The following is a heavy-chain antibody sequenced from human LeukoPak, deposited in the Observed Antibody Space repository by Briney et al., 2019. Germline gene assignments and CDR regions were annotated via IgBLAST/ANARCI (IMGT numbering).Heavy chain of an antibody. Sequence: SVKVSCKASGGTFSSYAISWVRQAPGQGLEWMGGVFPIFGTANYAQKFQGRVTITADKSTSTAYMERSSLRSEDTAVYYCARPSKPYCGGDCYQTQNWFDPWGQGTLVTVSS. D-gene: IGHD2-21*02. J-gene: IGHJ5*02. V-gene: IGHV1-69*06. CDR1: GGTFSSYA. CDR3: ARPSKPYCGGDCYQTQNWFDP. CDR2: VFPIFGTA.